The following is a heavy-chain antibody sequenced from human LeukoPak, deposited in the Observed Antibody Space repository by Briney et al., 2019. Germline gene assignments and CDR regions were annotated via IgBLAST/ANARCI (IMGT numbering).Heavy chain of an antibody. V-gene: IGHV4-31*03. CDR2: IYSGGNT. D-gene: IGHD1-1*01. J-gene: IGHJ4*02. CDR1: GASLSSGGYY. Sequence: SQTLSLTCTVSGASLSSGGYYWLGLRQHPGTGLDGIGYIYSGGNTYYNPSLKSRLTILVYASKSQFSLRLTSLTAADTAIYYCARAAQNWNNAPYFDYWGQGILVPVFS. CDR3: ARAAQNWNNAPYFDY.